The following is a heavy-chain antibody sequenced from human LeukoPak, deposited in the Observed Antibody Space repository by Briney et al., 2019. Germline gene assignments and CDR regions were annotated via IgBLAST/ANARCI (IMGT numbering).Heavy chain of an antibody. CDR2: ISSSSSYP. D-gene: IGHD1-26*01. J-gene: IGHJ4*02. Sequence: GGSLRLSCVASGFTFSDYYMSWIRQAPGKGLEWVSYISSSSSYPNYADSVKGRFTISRDNAKNSLYLQMNSLRAEDTAVYYCASTLVGAIDYWGQGTLVTVSS. V-gene: IGHV3-11*06. CDR1: GFTFSDYY. CDR3: ASTLVGAIDY.